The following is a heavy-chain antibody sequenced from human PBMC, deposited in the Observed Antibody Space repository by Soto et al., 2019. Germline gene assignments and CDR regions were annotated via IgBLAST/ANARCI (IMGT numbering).Heavy chain of an antibody. D-gene: IGHD3-16*01. J-gene: IGHJ5*02. V-gene: IGHV1-2*02. CDR1: GYTFTGYY. CDR3: ARELLLELRLGGRWFDP. CDR2: INPNSGGT. Sequence: QVQLVQSGAEVKKPGASVKVSFKASGYTFTGYYMHWVRQAPGQGLEWMGWINPNSGGTNYAQKLQGRVTMTRDTSISTAYMELSRLRSDDTAVYYCARELLLELRLGGRWFDPWVEGTLVTVSS.